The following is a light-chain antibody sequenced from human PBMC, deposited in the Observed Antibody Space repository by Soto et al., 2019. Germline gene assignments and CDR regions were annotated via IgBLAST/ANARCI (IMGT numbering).Light chain of an antibody. V-gene: IGLV1-47*02. CDR2: SNN. Sequence: QSVLTQPPSASGTPGQRVTISCSGSRSNIGNNDVCCYQQLPGATPKLLIYSNNQGPSGVPDRFSGSKSGTSASLVISGLRSEDEADYYCAAWDDNLSGVIFGGGTKVTVL. CDR1: RSNIGNND. J-gene: IGLJ2*01. CDR3: AAWDDNLSGVI.